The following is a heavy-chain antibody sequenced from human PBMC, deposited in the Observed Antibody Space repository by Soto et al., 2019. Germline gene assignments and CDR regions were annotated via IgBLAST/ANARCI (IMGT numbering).Heavy chain of an antibody. D-gene: IGHD3-9*01. CDR1: GGSISSSSYY. J-gene: IGHJ5*02. V-gene: IGHV4-39*01. CDR2: IYYSGST. CDR3: ARHEDDILTGYIWFDP. Sequence: QLQLQESGPGLVKPSETLSLTCTVSGGSISSSSYYWGWIRQPPGKGLEWIGSIYYSGSTYYNPSLKSRVTIAVDTSKNQFSLKLSSVTAADTAVYYCARHEDDILTGYIWFDPWGQGTLVTVSS.